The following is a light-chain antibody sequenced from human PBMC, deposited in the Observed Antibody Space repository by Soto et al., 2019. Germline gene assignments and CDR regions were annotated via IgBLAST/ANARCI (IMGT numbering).Light chain of an antibody. J-gene: IGKJ3*01. V-gene: IGKV3-20*01. CDR3: QQYGTSPPFT. CDR1: QSVSSNY. CDR2: GAS. Sequence: IVVTQSPGTLSLSPGERATLSCRASQSVSSNYLAWYQLKPGQAPRLLIYGASNRATAIPDRFSGSGSGTDFTLTISRLEPEDFAVYYCQQYGTSPPFTFGPGTKVDIK.